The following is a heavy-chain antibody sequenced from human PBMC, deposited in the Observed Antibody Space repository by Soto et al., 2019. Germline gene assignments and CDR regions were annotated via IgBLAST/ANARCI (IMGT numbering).Heavy chain of an antibody. CDR1: GGSISSSSHY. J-gene: IGHJ4*02. D-gene: IGHD3-22*01. CDR3: KVISYYFDY. Sequence: SETLSLTCTVSGGSISSSSHYWGWIRQPPGKGLEWIGSIYYSGSTYYNPSLKSRVTISVDTSKNQFSLKLSSVTAADTAVYYCKVISYYFDYWGQGTLVTVSS. CDR2: IYYSGST. V-gene: IGHV4-39*01.